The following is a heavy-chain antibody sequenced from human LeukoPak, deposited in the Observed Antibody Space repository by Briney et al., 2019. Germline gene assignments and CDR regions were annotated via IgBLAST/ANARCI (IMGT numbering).Heavy chain of an antibody. D-gene: IGHD6-19*01. J-gene: IGHJ5*02. CDR2: ITSDSRYI. CDR1: GFTFSSYS. V-gene: IGHV3-21*01. Sequence: GGSLRLSCAASGFTFSSYSMNWVRQAPGKGLEWVSSITSDSRYIFYADSVKGRFTISRDNAKNSLYLQMNSLRAEDTAVYYCAREQWLTNNWFDPWGQGTLVTVSS. CDR3: AREQWLTNNWFDP.